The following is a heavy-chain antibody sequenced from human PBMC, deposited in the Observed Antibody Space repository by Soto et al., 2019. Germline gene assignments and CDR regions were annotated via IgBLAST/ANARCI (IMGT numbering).Heavy chain of an antibody. Sequence: EVQLVESAGGLVQPGGSLRLSCAASGFTFSSYSMNWVRQAPGKGLEWDSYISSGSSTIYYADSVKGRFTISRDNAKNSLYLQMNSLRDEDTAVYYCASYYYDSSGRLTSAWGQGTLVTVSS. J-gene: IGHJ5*02. CDR1: GFTFSSYS. D-gene: IGHD3-22*01. CDR3: ASYYYDSSGRLTSA. V-gene: IGHV3-48*02. CDR2: ISSGSSTI.